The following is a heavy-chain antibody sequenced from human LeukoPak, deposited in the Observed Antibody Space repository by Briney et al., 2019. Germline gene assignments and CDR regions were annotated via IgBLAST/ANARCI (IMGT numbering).Heavy chain of an antibody. V-gene: IGHV1-46*01. CDR1: GCTFTSYY. CDR3: ARSSDGDYDY. Sequence: ASGNFSCKASGCTFTSYYMHWVRQDPGQGLEWMGIINPSGGSTSYAQKFQGRVTMTRDTSTSTVFMELSSLRSEDTSVYYCARSSDGDYDYWGQGTLVTVSS. J-gene: IGHJ4*02. D-gene: IGHD4-17*01. CDR2: INPSGGST.